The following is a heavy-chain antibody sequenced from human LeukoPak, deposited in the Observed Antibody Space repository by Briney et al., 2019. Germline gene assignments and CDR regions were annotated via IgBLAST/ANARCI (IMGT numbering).Heavy chain of an antibody. CDR1: GGSFSGYY. J-gene: IGHJ4*02. V-gene: IGHV4-34*01. CDR3: ARSLIADY. Sequence: SETLSLTCAVYGGSFSGYYWSWIRQPPGKGLEWIGEINHSGSTNYNPSLKSRVTISVDTSENQFSLKLSSVTAADTAVYYCARSLIADYWGQGTLVTVSS. CDR2: INHSGST. D-gene: IGHD3-16*01.